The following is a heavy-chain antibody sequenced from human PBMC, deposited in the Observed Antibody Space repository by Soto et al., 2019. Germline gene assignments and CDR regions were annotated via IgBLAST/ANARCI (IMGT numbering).Heavy chain of an antibody. Sequence: QMQLQESGPGLVKPSETLSLTCAVSSASIITGQRWTWVRQPPGKGLEWIGEIHHSGSTNNNPSLRSRVPMSVDKSAYLCSLSLNSVTVADTGLCCCARSFGWYAIDYLGQGTLVIVFS. D-gene: IGHD6-19*01. CDR1: SASIITGQR. CDR2: IHHSGST. J-gene: IGHJ4*02. V-gene: IGHV4-4*01. CDR3: ARSFGWYAIDY.